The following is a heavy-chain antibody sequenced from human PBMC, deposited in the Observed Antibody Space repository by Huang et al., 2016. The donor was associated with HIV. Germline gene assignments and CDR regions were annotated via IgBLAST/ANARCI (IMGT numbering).Heavy chain of an antibody. V-gene: IGHV4-39*01. J-gene: IGHJ3*02. CDR3: ARHFSYYDSSGYTPWDAFDI. CDR2: IYDSGST. Sequence: QLQLQGSGPGLVKPSETLSLTCTVSGGSITSSSYYWGGIRQPPGKGLEWVGSIYDSGSTDDNPPLKRRVTVSADTSKNQFSLKLSSVTAADTAVYYCARHFSYYDSSGYTPWDAFDIWGQGTMVTVSS. CDR1: GGSITSSSYY. D-gene: IGHD3-22*01.